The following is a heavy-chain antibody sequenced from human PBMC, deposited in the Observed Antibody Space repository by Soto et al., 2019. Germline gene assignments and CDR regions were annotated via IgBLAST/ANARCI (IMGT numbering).Heavy chain of an antibody. CDR3: DRGMTTVTTLDY. D-gene: IGHD4-17*01. Sequence: QLQLQESGSGLVKPSQTLSLTCAVSGGSISSGGYSWSWIRQPPGKGLEWIGYIYHSGSTYYDPSLKSRVTISVDRSRKRFSLKLSSVTAADTAVYYCDRGMTTVTTLDYWGQGTLVTVSS. V-gene: IGHV4-30-2*01. CDR1: GGSISSGGYS. CDR2: IYHSGST. J-gene: IGHJ4*02.